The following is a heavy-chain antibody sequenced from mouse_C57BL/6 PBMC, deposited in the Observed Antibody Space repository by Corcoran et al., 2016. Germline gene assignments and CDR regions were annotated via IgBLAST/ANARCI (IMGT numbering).Heavy chain of an antibody. CDR1: GYSFTSYY. Sequence: QVQLQQSGPELVKPGASVKISCKASGYSFTSYYIHWVKQRPGQGLEWIGWIYPGSGNTKYNEKFKGKATLTADTSSSTAYMQLSSLTSEDSAVYYCAREGYGFSWFAYWGQGTLVTVSA. CDR2: IYPGSGNT. CDR3: AREGYGFSWFAY. V-gene: IGHV1-66*01. J-gene: IGHJ3*01. D-gene: IGHD2-10*02.